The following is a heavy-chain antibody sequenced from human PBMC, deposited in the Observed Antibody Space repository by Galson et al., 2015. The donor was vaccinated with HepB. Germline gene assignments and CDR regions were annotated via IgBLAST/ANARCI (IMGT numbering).Heavy chain of an antibody. D-gene: IGHD6-6*01. Sequence: SLRLSCAASGFTFSSYAMSWVRQAPGKGLEWVSAISGSGGSTYYADSVKGRFTISRDNSKNTLYLQMNSLRAEDTAVYYCAKDRNRGSSSSVYYYGMDVWGQGTTVTVSS. J-gene: IGHJ6*02. CDR1: GFTFSSYA. V-gene: IGHV3-23*01. CDR2: ISGSGGST. CDR3: AKDRNRGSSSSVYYYGMDV.